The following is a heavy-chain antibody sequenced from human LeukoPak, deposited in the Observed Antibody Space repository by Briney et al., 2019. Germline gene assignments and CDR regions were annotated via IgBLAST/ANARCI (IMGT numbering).Heavy chain of an antibody. V-gene: IGHV1-69*13. D-gene: IGHD6-19*01. J-gene: IGHJ3*02. Sequence: SVKVSCKASGGTFSSYAISWVRQAPGQGLEWMGGIIPIFGTANYAQKFQGRVTITADESTSTAYMELSSLRSEDTAVYYCARVAGERWLCEDAFDIWGQGTMVTVSS. CDR1: GGTFSSYA. CDR3: ARVAGERWLCEDAFDI. CDR2: IIPIFGTA.